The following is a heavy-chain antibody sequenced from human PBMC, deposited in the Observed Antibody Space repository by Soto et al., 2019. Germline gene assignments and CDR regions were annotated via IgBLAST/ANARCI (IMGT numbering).Heavy chain of an antibody. Sequence: SETLSLTCVVYGGSFSGYYWSWIRQPPGKGLEWIGEINHSGNTNYNPSLKSRVTISVDPSKNQFSLKLTSVTAADTAVYYCARGFSPYYDGSGNFDNWVQGTLVTVSS. J-gene: IGHJ4*02. CDR1: GGSFSGYY. CDR2: INHSGNT. CDR3: ARGFSPYYDGSGNFDN. D-gene: IGHD3-10*01. V-gene: IGHV4-34*01.